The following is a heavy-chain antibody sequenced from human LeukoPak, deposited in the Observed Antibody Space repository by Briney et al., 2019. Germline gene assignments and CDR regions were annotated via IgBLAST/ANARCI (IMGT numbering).Heavy chain of an antibody. CDR1: GFTFSSYS. V-gene: IGHV3-21*01. J-gene: IGHJ4*02. Sequence: SGGSLRLSCAASGFTFSSYSMNWVRQAPGKGLEWVSSISSSSSYIYYADSVKGRFTISRENAKNSLYLQMNSLRAEDTAVYYCARDQLTMVRTTSDDYWGQGTLVTVSS. D-gene: IGHD3-10*01. CDR3: ARDQLTMVRTTSDDY. CDR2: ISSSSSYI.